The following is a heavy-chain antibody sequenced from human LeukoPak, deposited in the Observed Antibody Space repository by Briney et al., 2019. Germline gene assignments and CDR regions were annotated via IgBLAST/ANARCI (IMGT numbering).Heavy chain of an antibody. J-gene: IGHJ4*02. CDR2: IRDEGGEI. V-gene: IGHV3-7*01. CDR1: GFTFSSYW. CDR3: ARDKPRGSYYGSIFDS. Sequence: GGSLRLSCGASGFTFSSYWMRWVRQAPGKGLEGVANIRDEGGEILYVGSVKGRFTISRDKAKSSLFLQMNSLRAEDAAVYYCARDKPRGSYYGSIFDSWGQGTLVTVSS. D-gene: IGHD1-26*01.